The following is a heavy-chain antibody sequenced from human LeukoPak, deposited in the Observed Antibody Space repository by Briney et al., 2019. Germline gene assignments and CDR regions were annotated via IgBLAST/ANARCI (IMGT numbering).Heavy chain of an antibody. Sequence: SETLSLTCTVSGGSISGYYWSWIRQPPGKGLEWIGYIYYSGSTNYNPSLKSRVTISVDTSKNQFSLKLSSVTAADTAVYYCARSDYDILTGYYNLYYWGQGTLVTVSS. CDR2: IYYSGST. J-gene: IGHJ4*02. CDR3: ARSDYDILTGYYNLYY. V-gene: IGHV4-59*01. D-gene: IGHD3-9*01. CDR1: GGSISGYY.